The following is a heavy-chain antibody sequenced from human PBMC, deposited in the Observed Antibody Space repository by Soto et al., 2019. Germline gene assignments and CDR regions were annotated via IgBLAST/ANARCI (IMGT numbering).Heavy chain of an antibody. CDR1: GGSISSGGYS. V-gene: IGHV4-30-2*01. D-gene: IGHD3-16*01. Sequence: QLQLQESGSGLVKPSQTLSLTCAVSGGSISSGGYSWSWIRQPPGKGLEWIGYIYQSGSTYYNPSLHSRVTISVHRSKNQFPLKLTAVTAADTAVYSWARWGMEAPRFDPWGQGTLVTVSS. J-gene: IGHJ5*02. CDR2: IYQSGST. CDR3: ARWGMEAPRFDP.